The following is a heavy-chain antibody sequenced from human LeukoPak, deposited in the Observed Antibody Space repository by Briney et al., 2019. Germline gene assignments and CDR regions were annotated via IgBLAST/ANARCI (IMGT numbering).Heavy chain of an antibody. D-gene: IGHD1-1*01. J-gene: IGHJ6*02. V-gene: IGHV4-59*08. CDR2: IYYSGST. Sequence: SETLSLTCTVSGGSISSYYWSWIRQPPGKGLEWIGYIYYSGSTNYNPSLKSRVTISVDTSKNQFSLKLSSVTAADTAGYYCARVQNDVAQENYGTDVWGQGTTVNVSS. CDR1: GGSISSYY. CDR3: ARVQNDVAQENYGTDV.